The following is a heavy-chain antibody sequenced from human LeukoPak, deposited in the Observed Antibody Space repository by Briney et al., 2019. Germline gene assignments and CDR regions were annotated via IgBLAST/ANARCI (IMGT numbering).Heavy chain of an antibody. V-gene: IGHV3-33*01. CDR3: ARSRPGYNWNDGGPFDY. Sequence: GGSLRLSCAASGFTFSSYGMHWVRQAPGKGLEWVAVIWYDGSNKCYADSVKGRFTISRDNSKNTLYLQMNSLRAEDTAVYYCARSRPGYNWNDGGPFDYWGQGTLVTVSS. CDR1: GFTFSSYG. CDR2: IWYDGSNK. J-gene: IGHJ4*02. D-gene: IGHD1-20*01.